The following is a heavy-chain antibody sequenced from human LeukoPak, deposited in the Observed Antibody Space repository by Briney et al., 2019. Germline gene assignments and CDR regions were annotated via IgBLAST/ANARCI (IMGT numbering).Heavy chain of an antibody. Sequence: PGGSLRLPCAASGFTFSDYYMSWIRQAPGKGLEWVSYISSSSSYTNYADSVKGRFTISRDNAENSLYLQMNSLRAEDTAVYYCARDYLRGAIRGYFDYWGQGTLVTVSS. CDR1: GFTFSDYY. D-gene: IGHD3-10*01. J-gene: IGHJ4*02. CDR2: ISSSSSYT. CDR3: ARDYLRGAIRGYFDY. V-gene: IGHV3-11*06.